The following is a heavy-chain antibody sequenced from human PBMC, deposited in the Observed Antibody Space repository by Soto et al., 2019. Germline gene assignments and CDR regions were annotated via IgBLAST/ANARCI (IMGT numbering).Heavy chain of an antibody. CDR1: GFTFDDYT. J-gene: IGHJ6*02. CDR3: ATAMTARNGGMDV. V-gene: IGHV3-43*01. D-gene: IGHD6-6*01. Sequence: EVQLVESGGVVVQPGGSLRLSCAASGFTFDDYTMHWVRQAPGKGLEWVSLISWGGGSTYYADSVKGRFTISRDNSKNSQSLTMNRLRTADTDLYYCATAMTARNGGMDVWGQGTTVTGSS. CDR2: ISWGGGST.